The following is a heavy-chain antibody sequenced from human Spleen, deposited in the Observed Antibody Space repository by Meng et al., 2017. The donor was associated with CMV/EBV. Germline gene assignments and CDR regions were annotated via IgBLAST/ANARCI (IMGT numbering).Heavy chain of an antibody. V-gene: IGHV3-30-3*01. CDR3: AKDIAYSGTYSSYFDY. CDR1: GFTFSSYA. D-gene: IGHD1-26*01. Sequence: GESLKISCAASGFTFSSYAMHWVRQAPGKGLEWVAVISYDGSNKYYAHSVKGRFTISRDNSKNTLYLQMNSLRAEDTAVYYCAKDIAYSGTYSSYFDYWGQGTLVTVSS. CDR2: ISYDGSNK. J-gene: IGHJ4*02.